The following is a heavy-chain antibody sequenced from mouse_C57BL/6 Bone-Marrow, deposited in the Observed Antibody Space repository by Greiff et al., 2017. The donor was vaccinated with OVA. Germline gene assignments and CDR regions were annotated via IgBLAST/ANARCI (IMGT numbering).Heavy chain of an antibody. CDR3: ARLYSNYSYYYAMDY. D-gene: IGHD2-5*01. CDR1: GFTFSDYG. CDR2: ISSGSSTI. J-gene: IGHJ4*01. Sequence: EVQLVESGGGLVKPGGSLKLSCAASGFTFSDYGMHWVRQAPEKGLEWVAYISSGSSTIYYADTVKGRFTISRDNAKNTLCLQMTSLRSEDTAMYYGARLYSNYSYYYAMDYWGQGTSVTVSS. V-gene: IGHV5-17*01.